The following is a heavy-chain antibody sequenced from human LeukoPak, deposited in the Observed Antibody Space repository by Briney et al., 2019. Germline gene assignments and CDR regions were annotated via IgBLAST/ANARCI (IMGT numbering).Heavy chain of an antibody. Sequence: GGSLRLSCAASGFTFSSDWMSWVRQAPGKGLEWVANIKLDGSEKYYVDSVKGRFTISRDNAKNSLYLEMNSLRAEDTAVYYCARRYFDYSGQGTLVTVSS. V-gene: IGHV3-7*03. J-gene: IGHJ4*02. CDR1: GFTFSSDW. CDR2: IKLDGSEK. CDR3: ARRYFDY.